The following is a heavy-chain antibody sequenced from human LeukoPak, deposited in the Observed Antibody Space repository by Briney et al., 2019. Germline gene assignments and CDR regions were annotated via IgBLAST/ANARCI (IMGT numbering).Heavy chain of an antibody. CDR3: ARDHYDSSGYFTY. J-gene: IGHJ4*02. Sequence: GGSLRLSCAASGFTFSSYAMHWVRQAPGKGLEWVAVISYDGSNKYYADSVKGRFTISRDNSKNTLYLQMNSLRAVDTAVYYCARDHYDSSGYFTYWGQGTLVTVSS. D-gene: IGHD3-22*01. CDR1: GFTFSSYA. V-gene: IGHV3-30*04. CDR2: ISYDGSNK.